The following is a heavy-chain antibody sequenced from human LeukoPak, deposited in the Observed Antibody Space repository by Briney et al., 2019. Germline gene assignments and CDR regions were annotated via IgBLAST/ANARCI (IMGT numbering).Heavy chain of an antibody. CDR2: IRSKTYGGTT. CDR3: TREKSYYYDTSGSDY. D-gene: IGHD3-22*01. V-gene: IGHV3-49*03. J-gene: IGHJ4*02. CDR1: GFPFGDYT. Sequence: PGRSLRLSCTASGFPFGDYTMSWFRQAPGKGLEWVGLIRSKTYGGTTEYAASVKGRFTMSRDDSKSIAYLQLNSLKTEDTAVYYCTREKSYYYDTSGSDYWGQGTLVTVSS.